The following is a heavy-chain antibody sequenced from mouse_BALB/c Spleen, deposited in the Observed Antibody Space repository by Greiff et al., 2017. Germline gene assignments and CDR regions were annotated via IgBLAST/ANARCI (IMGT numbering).Heavy chain of an antibody. CDR2: IDPANGNT. V-gene: IGHV14-3*02. Sequence: VQLKESGAELVKPGASVKLSCTASGFNIKDTYMHWVKQRPEQGLEWIGRIDPANGNTKYDPKFQGKATITADTSSNTAYLQLSSLTSEDTAVYYCAKDLFDYWGQGTTLTVSS. CDR1: GFNIKDTY. CDR3: AKDLFDY. J-gene: IGHJ2*01.